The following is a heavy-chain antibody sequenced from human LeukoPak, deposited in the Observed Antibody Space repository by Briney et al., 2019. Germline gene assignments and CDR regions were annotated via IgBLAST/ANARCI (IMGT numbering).Heavy chain of an antibody. CDR1: GGSFSGYY. CDR3: ARTGGYYYDSQDAFDI. J-gene: IGHJ3*02. Sequence: PSETLSLTCAVYGGSFSGYYWSWIRQPPGKGLEWIGEINHSGSTNYNPSLKSRATISVDTSKNQFSLTLSSVTAADTAVYYCARTGGYYYDSQDAFDIWGQGTMVTVSS. D-gene: IGHD3-22*01. CDR2: INHSGST. V-gene: IGHV4-34*01.